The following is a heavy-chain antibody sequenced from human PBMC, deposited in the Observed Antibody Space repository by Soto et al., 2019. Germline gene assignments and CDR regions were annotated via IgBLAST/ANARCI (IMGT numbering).Heavy chain of an antibody. D-gene: IGHD5-12*01. CDR3: ARESYSGYHSYDY. V-gene: IGHV4-38-2*02. CDR1: GYSISSGCF. J-gene: IGHJ4*02. Sequence: LSLTCAVSGYSISSGCFWGCILQPPGKGLEWIANMYHDGNTHYNPSLKSRVTMSVDTSKNQFSLKLNSVTAADTAVYYCARESYSGYHSYDYWGQGIRVNVYS. CDR2: MYHDGNT.